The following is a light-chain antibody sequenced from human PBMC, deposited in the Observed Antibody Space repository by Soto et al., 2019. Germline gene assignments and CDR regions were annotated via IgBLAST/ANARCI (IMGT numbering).Light chain of an antibody. J-gene: IGKJ1*01. CDR1: QDISNS. CDR2: AAS. CDR3: QKYNSAPTWT. Sequence: DIQMTQSPSSLSASVGDGVTITCRASQDISNSLAWYQQKPGKVPKLLIYAASTLQSGDPSRFSGSGSGTDFTLTISSLQPEDVAPYYCQKYNSAPTWTFGQGTKVEIK. V-gene: IGKV1-27*01.